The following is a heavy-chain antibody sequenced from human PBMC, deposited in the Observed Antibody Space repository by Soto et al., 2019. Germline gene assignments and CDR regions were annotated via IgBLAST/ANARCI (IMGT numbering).Heavy chain of an antibody. D-gene: IGHD3-22*01. CDR1: GFTFSSYA. CDR2: ISGSGGST. CDR3: AKRSVFTMIVVVSIDY. V-gene: IGHV3-23*01. J-gene: IGHJ4*02. Sequence: PGGSLRLSCAASGFTFSSYAMSWVRRAPGKGLEWVSAISGSGGSTYYADSVKGRFTISRDNSKNTLYLQMNSLRAEDTAVYYCAKRSVFTMIVVVSIDYWGQGTLVTVSS.